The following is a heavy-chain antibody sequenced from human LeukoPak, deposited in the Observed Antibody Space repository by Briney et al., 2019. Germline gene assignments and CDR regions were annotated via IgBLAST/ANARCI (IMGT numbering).Heavy chain of an antibody. V-gene: IGHV4-61*02. Sequence: SQTLSLTCTVSGGSISSGSYYWSSIRQPAGKGLEWIGRIYTSGSTNYNPSLKSRVTISVDTSKNQFSLKLSSVTAADTAVYYCARDHDFWSGYFDYWGQGTLVTVSS. J-gene: IGHJ4*02. CDR3: ARDHDFWSGYFDY. CDR1: GGSISSGSYY. CDR2: IYTSGST. D-gene: IGHD3-3*01.